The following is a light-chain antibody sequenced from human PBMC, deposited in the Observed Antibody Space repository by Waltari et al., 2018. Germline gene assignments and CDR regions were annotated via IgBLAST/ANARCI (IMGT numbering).Light chain of an antibody. CDR2: GAS. J-gene: IGKJ1*01. Sequence: DIQMTQSPSTLSASIGDRVTITCRASQSLSNWLAWYQQKPGKAPKLLIYGASSLESGVPSRFSGSGSGTEFTLTISSLQPDDFATYYCQQYKTYSRTFGQGTTVEVK. V-gene: IGKV1-5*01. CDR3: QQYKTYSRT. CDR1: QSLSNW.